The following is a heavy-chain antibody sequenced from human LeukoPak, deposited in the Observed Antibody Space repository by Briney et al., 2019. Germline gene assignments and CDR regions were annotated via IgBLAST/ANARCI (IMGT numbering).Heavy chain of an antibody. CDR3: ARGRSGYGGNSGVANFDC. CDR2: IFHTGAT. V-gene: IGHV4-38-2*01. D-gene: IGHD4-23*01. J-gene: IGHJ4*02. Sequence: SETLSLTCAVSGDFIGNGYYWGCIRQPPGKGLEWIGGIFHTGATYYNPSLKSRITMSVDASKNQFSLEVRSMTAADTAFYYCARGRSGYGGNSGVANFDCWGQGTLVTVSS. CDR1: GDFIGNGYY.